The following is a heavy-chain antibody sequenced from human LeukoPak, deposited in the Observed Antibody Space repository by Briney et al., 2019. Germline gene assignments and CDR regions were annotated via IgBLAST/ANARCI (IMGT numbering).Heavy chain of an antibody. CDR2: ISGGGGST. J-gene: IGHJ4*02. V-gene: IGHV3-23*01. D-gene: IGHD2-2*01. CDR3: AKKGCTGTTCYLNS. Sequence: GGSLRLSCAASGFTVSSNYMSWVRQAPGKGLEWVSSISGGGGSTYYADSVKGRFTLSRDNSKNTLYLQMNSLRVDDTAVYYCAKKGCTGTTCYLNSWGQGTLLTVSS. CDR1: GFTVSSNY.